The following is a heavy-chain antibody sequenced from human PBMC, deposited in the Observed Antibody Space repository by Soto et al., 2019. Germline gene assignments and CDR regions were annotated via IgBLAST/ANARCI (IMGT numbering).Heavy chain of an antibody. Sequence: PGGSLRLSCAVSGFTVSTSFVSWVRQPPGKGLEWVSVIYSGGSTYYADSVKGRFTISRDNSKNTLYLQMNSLRAEDTAVYYCAEVHKPYIVVVVAATATVDYWGQGTLVTVSS. CDR1: GFTVSTSF. CDR3: AEVHKPYIVVVVAATATVDY. CDR2: IYSGGST. V-gene: IGHV3-53*01. D-gene: IGHD2-15*01. J-gene: IGHJ4*02.